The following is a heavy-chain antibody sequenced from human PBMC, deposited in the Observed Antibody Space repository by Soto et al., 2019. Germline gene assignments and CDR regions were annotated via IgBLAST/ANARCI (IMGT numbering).Heavy chain of an antibody. CDR2: IIPIFGTA. CDR3: ARGPHYYESGSPSWSTAD. CDR1: VGTFSRYA. Sequence: GASVKVSCKASVGTFSRYAISWVRPAPGQGLEWMGGIIPIFGTATDAQKFQGSGTMTPDTSTNTADMELRSLRSDDTAVYYCARGPHYYESGSPSWSTADWGQGTLVTVSS. D-gene: IGHD3-10*01. V-gene: IGHV1-69*06. J-gene: IGHJ4*02.